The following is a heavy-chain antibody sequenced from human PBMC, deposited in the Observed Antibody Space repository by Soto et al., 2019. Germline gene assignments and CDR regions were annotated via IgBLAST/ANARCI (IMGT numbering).Heavy chain of an antibody. D-gene: IGHD2-15*01. J-gene: IGHJ5*02. CDR2: ISAYNGNT. V-gene: IGHV1-18*01. CDR1: GYTFTSYG. CDR3: ARSDIVGVVAATPGYWFDP. Sequence: ASVKVSCKASGYTFTSYGISWVRQAPGQGLEWMGWISAYNGNTNYAQKLQGRVTMTTDTSTSTAYMELRSLRSDDTAVYYCARSDIVGVVAATPGYWFDPWGQGTLVTVSS.